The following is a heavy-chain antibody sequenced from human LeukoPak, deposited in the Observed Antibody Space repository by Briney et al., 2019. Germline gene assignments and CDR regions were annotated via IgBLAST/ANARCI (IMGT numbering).Heavy chain of an antibody. J-gene: IGHJ4*02. Sequence: ASVKVSCKASGFTFSSYWMHWVRQAPGQGLEWLGLINPAGTITVFARKFQGRATVTRDTSASTVYMELNTLTSEDTVVYYCVREDNSPYKNFDHWGQGTLVTVSS. CDR2: INPAGTIT. CDR1: GFTFSSYW. V-gene: IGHV1-46*01. CDR3: VREDNSPYKNFDH. D-gene: IGHD1-1*01.